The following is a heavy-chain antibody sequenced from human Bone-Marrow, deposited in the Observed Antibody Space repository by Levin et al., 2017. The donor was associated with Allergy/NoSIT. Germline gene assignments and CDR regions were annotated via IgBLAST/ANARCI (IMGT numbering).Heavy chain of an antibody. CDR1: GFTFSDYY. V-gene: IGHV3-11*01. Sequence: GGSLRLSCAASGFTFSDYYMSWIRQAPGKGLEWVSYISSSGSTIYYADSVKGRFTISRDNAKNSLYLQMNSLRSEDTAVYYCARAGDYDILTGYQYYYYYGMDVWGQGTTVTVSS. CDR2: ISSSGSTI. CDR3: ARAGDYDILTGYQYYYYYGMDV. J-gene: IGHJ6*02. D-gene: IGHD3-9*01.